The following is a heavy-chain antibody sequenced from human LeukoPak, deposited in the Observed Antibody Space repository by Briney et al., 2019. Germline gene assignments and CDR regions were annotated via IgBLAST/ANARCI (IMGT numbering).Heavy chain of an antibody. J-gene: IGHJ4*02. CDR3: ARTGWYYYDSSGYYFFDY. CDR2: ISSSSSYI. Sequence: PGGSLRLSCAASGFTFSSYSMNWVRQAPGKGLEWVSSISSSSSYIYYADSVKGRFTISRDNAKNSLYLQMNSLRAEDTAVYYCARTGWYYYDSSGYYFFDYWGQGTLVTVSS. CDR1: GFTFSSYS. V-gene: IGHV3-21*01. D-gene: IGHD3-22*01.